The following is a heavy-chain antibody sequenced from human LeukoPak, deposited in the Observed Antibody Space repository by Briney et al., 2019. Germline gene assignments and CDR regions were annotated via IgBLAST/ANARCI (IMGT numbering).Heavy chain of an antibody. J-gene: IGHJ4*02. Sequence: GGSLRLSCAVSGFIFSSYSTNWVRQAPGKGLEWVSGISPSGDITYYADSVKGRFTISRDNSKNTLYLEVISLTAEDTAVYYCAKDDAWLRFGEWSQGTLVTVSS. CDR1: GFIFSSYS. CDR3: AKDDAWLRFGE. D-gene: IGHD3-10*01. V-gene: IGHV3-23*01. CDR2: ISPSGDIT.